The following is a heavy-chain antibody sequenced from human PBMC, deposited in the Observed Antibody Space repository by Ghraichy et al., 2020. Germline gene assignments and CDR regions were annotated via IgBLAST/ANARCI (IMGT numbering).Heavy chain of an antibody. CDR3: AKEAFRGTWSWGYTPYWYFDL. CDR2: ISYDGSNK. D-gene: IGHD5-18*01. CDR1: GFTFSSYG. J-gene: IGHJ2*01. V-gene: IGHV3-30*18. Sequence: GGSLRLSCAASGFTFSSYGMHWVRQAPGKGLEWVAVISYDGSNKYYADSVKGRFTISRDNSKNTLYLQMNSLRAEDTAVYYCAKEAFRGTWSWGYTPYWYFDLWGRGTLVTVSS.